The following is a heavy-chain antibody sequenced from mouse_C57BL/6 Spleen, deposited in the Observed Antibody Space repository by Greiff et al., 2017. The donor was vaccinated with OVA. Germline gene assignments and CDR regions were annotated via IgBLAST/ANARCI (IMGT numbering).Heavy chain of an antibody. CDR3: ARHEEYYYGSRWAMDY. D-gene: IGHD1-1*01. J-gene: IGHJ4*01. CDR1: GYTFTEYT. Sequence: QVHVKQSGAELVKPGASVKLSCKASGYTFTEYTIHWVKQRSGQGLEWIGWFYPGSGSIKYNEKFKDKATLTADKSSSTVYMELSRLTSEDSAVYFCARHEEYYYGSRWAMDYWGQGTSVTVSS. CDR2: FYPGSGSI. V-gene: IGHV1-62-2*01.